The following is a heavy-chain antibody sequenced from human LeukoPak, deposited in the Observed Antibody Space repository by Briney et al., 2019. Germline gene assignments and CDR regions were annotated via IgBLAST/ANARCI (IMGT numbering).Heavy chain of an antibody. CDR2: IIPIFGTA. V-gene: IGHV1-69*01. J-gene: IGHJ4*02. CDR1: GGTFSSYA. D-gene: IGHD3-22*01. Sequence: SVKVSCKASGGTFSSYAISWVRQAPGQGLEWMGGIIPIFGTANYAQKFQGRVTITADESTSTAYMELSSLRSEDTAVYYCARMSPTHYYDSSGYLDYWGQGTLVTVSS. CDR3: ARMSPTHYYDSSGYLDY.